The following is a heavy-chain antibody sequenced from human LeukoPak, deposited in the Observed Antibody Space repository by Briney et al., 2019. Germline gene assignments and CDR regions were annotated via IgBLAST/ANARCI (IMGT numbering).Heavy chain of an antibody. D-gene: IGHD1-7*01. J-gene: IGHJ5*02. V-gene: IGHV3-30-3*01. CDR1: GFTFSNYA. Sequence: GGSLRLSCAASGFTFSNYAMSWVRQAPGKGLEWVAVISYDGSNKYYADSVKGRFTISRDNSKNTLYLQMNSLRAEDTAVYYCARDRITGTSWFDPWGQGTLVTVSS. CDR2: ISYDGSNK. CDR3: ARDRITGTSWFDP.